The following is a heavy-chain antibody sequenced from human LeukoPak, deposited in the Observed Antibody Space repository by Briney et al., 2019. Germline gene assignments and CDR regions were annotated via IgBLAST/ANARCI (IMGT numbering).Heavy chain of an antibody. Sequence: ASLKVSCKASGYTFVGYFMYWVRQVPGQGLECMGWINPTSSVTNYAQHFQGRVTMTSDTSISTTYMELSRLTSDDTAVYYCARGPKSFYYYGMDVWGQGTTVTVSS. CDR1: GYTFVGYF. V-gene: IGHV1-2*02. CDR3: ARGPKSFYYYGMDV. CDR2: INPTSSVT. J-gene: IGHJ6*02.